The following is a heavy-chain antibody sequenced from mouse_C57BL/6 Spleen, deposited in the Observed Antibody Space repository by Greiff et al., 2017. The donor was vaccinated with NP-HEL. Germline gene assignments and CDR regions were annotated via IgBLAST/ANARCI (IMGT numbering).Heavy chain of an antibody. V-gene: IGHV1-54*01. D-gene: IGHD1-1*01. Sequence: VQLQQSGAELVRPGTSVKVSCKASGYAFTNYLIEWVKQRPGQGLEWIGVINPGSGGTNYNEKFKGKATLTADKSSSTAYMQLSSLTSEDSAVYFCARGSYGAMDYWGQGTSVTVSS. CDR1: GYAFTNYL. CDR2: INPGSGGT. CDR3: ARGSYGAMDY. J-gene: IGHJ4*01.